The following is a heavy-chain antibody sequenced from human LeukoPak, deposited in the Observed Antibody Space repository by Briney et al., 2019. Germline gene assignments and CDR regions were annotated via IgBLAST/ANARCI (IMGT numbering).Heavy chain of an antibody. CDR2: ISWNSGSI. J-gene: IGHJ4*01. Sequence: GGSLRLSCAASGFTVSSNYMSWVRQAPGKGLEWVSGISWNSGSIGYADSVKGRFTISRDNAKNSLYLQMNSLRAEDTALYYCAKDRDRYFDWLRGPFDYXXXGTLVTVSS. CDR3: AKDRDRYFDWLRGPFDY. CDR1: GFTVSSNY. D-gene: IGHD3-9*01. V-gene: IGHV3-9*01.